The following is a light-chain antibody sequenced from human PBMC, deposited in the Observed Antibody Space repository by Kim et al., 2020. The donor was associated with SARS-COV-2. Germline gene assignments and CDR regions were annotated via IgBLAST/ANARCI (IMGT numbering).Light chain of an antibody. V-gene: IGLV3-1*01. CDR1: KLGDKY. Sequence: SYELTQPPSVSVSPGQTASITCSGDKLGDKYACWYQQKPGQSPVLVISQDSKRPSGIPERFSGSNSGNTATLTISGTQAMDEADYDCQAWDSSIHVVFGG. J-gene: IGLJ2*01. CDR2: QDS. CDR3: QAWDSSIHVV.